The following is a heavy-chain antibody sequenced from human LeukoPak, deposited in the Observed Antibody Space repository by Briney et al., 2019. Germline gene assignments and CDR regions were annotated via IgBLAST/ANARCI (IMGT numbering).Heavy chain of an antibody. J-gene: IGHJ4*02. D-gene: IGHD2-2*01. V-gene: IGHV3-7*03. Sequence: AGGSLRLSCAASGFTFSSYWMSWVRQAPGKGLEWVANIKRDGSEKYYVDSVKGRFTISRDNAKNSLYLQMNSLRAEDTAVYYCAGSAAMRLIGYYWGQGTLVTVSS. CDR1: GFTFSSYW. CDR2: IKRDGSEK. CDR3: AGSAAMRLIGYY.